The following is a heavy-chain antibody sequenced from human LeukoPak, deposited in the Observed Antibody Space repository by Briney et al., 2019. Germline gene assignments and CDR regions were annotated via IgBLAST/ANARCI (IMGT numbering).Heavy chain of an antibody. CDR2: INPSGGST. CDR1: GYTFTSYY. J-gene: IGHJ6*02. V-gene: IGHV1-46*01. CDR3: ARGPRLLWFGESRYYYYGMDV. Sequence: ASVKVSCKASGYTFTSYYMHWVRQAPGQGLEWMGIINPSGGSTSYAQKFQGRVTMTRDTSTSTVYMELSGLRSEDTAVYYCARGPRLLWFGESRYYYYGMDVWGQGTTVTVSS. D-gene: IGHD3-10*01.